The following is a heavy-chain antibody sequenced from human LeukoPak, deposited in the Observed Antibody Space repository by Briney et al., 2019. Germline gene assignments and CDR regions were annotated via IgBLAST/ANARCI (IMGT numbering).Heavy chain of an antibody. D-gene: IGHD6-13*01. Sequence: KPSETLSLTCTVSGGSITSTFYWGWFRQPPGKGLEWIGSIYDSGSAYYNPSLKSRVTISIDTSKNQFSLKLTSVTAADTAVYYCARAAAGNNGLLYWGQGTLVTVSS. CDR1: GGSITSTFY. CDR2: IYDSGSA. J-gene: IGHJ4*02. CDR3: ARAAAGNNGLLY. V-gene: IGHV4-39*07.